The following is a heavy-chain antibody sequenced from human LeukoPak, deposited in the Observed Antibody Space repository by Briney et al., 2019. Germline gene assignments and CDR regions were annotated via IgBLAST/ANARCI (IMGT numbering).Heavy chain of an antibody. V-gene: IGHV4-30-4*01. CDR1: GGSVRSGDHY. D-gene: IGHD3-10*01. Sequence: SETLSLTCSVSGGSVRSGDHYWSWLRQPAGKGLEWIGNIYDTGTTNYHPSLKSRVTISLDTSRNQFSLKLSSVTAADTAVYFCARQGLVRENYFDCWGQGTLVTVSS. J-gene: IGHJ4*02. CDR2: IYDTGTT. CDR3: ARQGLVRENYFDC.